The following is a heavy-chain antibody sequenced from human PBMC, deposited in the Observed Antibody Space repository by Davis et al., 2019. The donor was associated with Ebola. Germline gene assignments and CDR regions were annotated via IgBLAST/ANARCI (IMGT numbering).Heavy chain of an antibody. J-gene: IGHJ4*02. D-gene: IGHD1-1*01. CDR2: ISAYNGNT. V-gene: IGHV1-18*01. CDR1: GYTFTSYG. CDR3: ARAQFPTTGDH. Sequence: AASVKVSCKASGYTFTSYGISWVRQAPGQGLEWMGWISAYNGNTNYAQNVQGRVIMTSDTATTTAYMEVGSLRSDDTAVYYCARAQFPTTGDHWGQGTLVTVSS.